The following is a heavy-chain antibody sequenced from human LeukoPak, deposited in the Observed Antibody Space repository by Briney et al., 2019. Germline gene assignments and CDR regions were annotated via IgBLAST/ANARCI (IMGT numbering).Heavy chain of an antibody. Sequence: SETLSLTCAVSGGSISGGKDFWGWIRQSPGKGLEWIGSIYYTGSTYYNPSLKSRVTISVDTSKSELSLMVHSVTAADTAMYXCARRGITYSTSFFDSWGQGTLVTVAS. D-gene: IGHD6-13*01. CDR3: ARRGITYSTSFFDS. CDR2: IYYTGST. V-gene: IGHV4-39*01. CDR1: GGSISGGKDF. J-gene: IGHJ4*02.